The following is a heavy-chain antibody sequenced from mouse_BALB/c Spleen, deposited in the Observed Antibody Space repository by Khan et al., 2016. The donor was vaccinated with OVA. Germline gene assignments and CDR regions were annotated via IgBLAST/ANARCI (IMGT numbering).Heavy chain of an antibody. J-gene: IGHJ2*01. D-gene: IGHD1-1*01. CDR1: GFTFTSYG. CDR3: AASDLYGYCFDY. V-gene: IGHV5-17*02. CDR2: ISSDSNTI. Sequence: EVQLQESGGGLVQSGGSRKLSCAASGFTFTSYGMHWIRQAPEKGLEWVAYISSDSNTIYYADTVKGRFTISRDNPKNTLFLQMTSLRSGDTAIYFCAASDLYGYCFDYWGQGTTLTVSS.